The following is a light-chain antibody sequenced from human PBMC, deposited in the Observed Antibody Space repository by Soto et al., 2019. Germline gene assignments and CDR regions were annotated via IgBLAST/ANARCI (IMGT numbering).Light chain of an antibody. J-gene: IGLJ3*02. CDR1: SSDFGSYNR. Sequence: QSALTQPPSVSGSPGQSVTISCTGTSSDFGSYNRVSWYQRPPGTGPKLVIYEVSNRPSGIPDRFSGSKSGNTASLTISGLQAEDEADYYCTSYGGRDNLMFGGGTKLTVL. CDR3: TSYGGRDNLM. V-gene: IGLV2-18*02. CDR2: EVS.